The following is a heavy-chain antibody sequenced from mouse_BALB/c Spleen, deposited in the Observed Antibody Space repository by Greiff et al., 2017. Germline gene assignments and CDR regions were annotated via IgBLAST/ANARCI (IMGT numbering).Heavy chain of an antibody. CDR1: GFTFSNYW. CDR2: IRLKSNNYAT. J-gene: IGHJ4*01. CDR3: TSLLRLYAMDY. V-gene: IGHV6-6*02. Sequence: EVQRVESGGGLVQPGGSMKLSCVASGFTFSNYWMNWVRQSPEKGLEWVAEIRLKSNNYATHYAESVKGRFTISRDDSKSSVYLQMNNLRAEDTGIYYCTSLLRLYAMDYWGQGTSVTVSS. D-gene: IGHD1-2*01.